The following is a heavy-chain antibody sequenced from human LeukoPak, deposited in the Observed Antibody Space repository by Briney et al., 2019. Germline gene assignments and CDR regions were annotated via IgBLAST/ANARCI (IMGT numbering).Heavy chain of an antibody. D-gene: IGHD2-21*02. Sequence: GGSLRLSCAASGFTFSSYAMSRVRQAPGKGLEWVSAISGSGGSTYYADSVKGRFTISRDNAKNSLYLQMNSLRAEDTALYYCAKAPLAYCGGDCYSGYFQHWGQGTLVTVSS. V-gene: IGHV3-23*01. J-gene: IGHJ1*01. CDR3: AKAPLAYCGGDCYSGYFQH. CDR1: GFTFSSYA. CDR2: ISGSGGST.